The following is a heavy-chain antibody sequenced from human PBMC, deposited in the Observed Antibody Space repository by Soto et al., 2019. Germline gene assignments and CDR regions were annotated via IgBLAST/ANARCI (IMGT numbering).Heavy chain of an antibody. J-gene: IGHJ1*01. CDR3: AREVPLVSMGGPF. D-gene: IGHD2-8*01. Sequence: SVKVSCKVSGDTFTSYSINWVRQAPGQGLEWMGGIIPIFGTPTYALKFQGRVTITADDSTSTAYMELSSLSSDDTAVYYCAREVPLVSMGGPFWGQGTLVTVSS. V-gene: IGHV1-69*13. CDR1: GDTFTSYS. CDR2: IIPIFGTP.